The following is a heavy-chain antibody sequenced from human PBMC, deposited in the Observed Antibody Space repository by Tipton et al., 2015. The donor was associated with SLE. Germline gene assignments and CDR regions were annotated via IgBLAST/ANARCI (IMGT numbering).Heavy chain of an antibody. V-gene: IGHV3-21*01. J-gene: IGHJ4*02. CDR3: ARGWFGELPFDY. CDR2: ITGNSTYI. CDR1: GFTFSSYS. Sequence: GSLRLSCAASGFTFSSYSMNWVRQAPGKGLEWVSSITGNSTYIYYADSLKGRFTISRDNAKNSLYLQMNSLRAEDTAVYYCARGWFGELPFDYGGQGTLVTVSS. D-gene: IGHD3-10*01.